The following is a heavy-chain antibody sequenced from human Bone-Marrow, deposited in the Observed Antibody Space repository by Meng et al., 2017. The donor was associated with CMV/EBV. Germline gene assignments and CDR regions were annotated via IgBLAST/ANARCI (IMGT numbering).Heavy chain of an antibody. CDR3: VFRRYYGSGGARYYFEY. Sequence: ASVKVSCKASGYTFTGYYMHWVRQAPGQGLEWMGWINPNSGGTNYAQKFQGRVTMTRDTSISTDYMELSRLRSDDTAVYYCVFRRYYGSGGARYYFEYWGQGTLVTVSS. V-gene: IGHV1-2*02. D-gene: IGHD3-10*01. CDR1: GYTFTGYY. CDR2: INPNSGGT. J-gene: IGHJ4*02.